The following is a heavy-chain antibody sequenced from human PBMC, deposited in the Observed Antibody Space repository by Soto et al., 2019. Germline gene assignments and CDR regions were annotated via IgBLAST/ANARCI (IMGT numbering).Heavy chain of an antibody. D-gene: IGHD6-13*01. V-gene: IGHV1-46*01. CDR3: ARDLAAGDY. CDR2: FNPTSGST. CDR1: GYTFINYY. Sequence: QVQLVQSGAEVKKPGASVKLSCKASGYTFINYYIHWVRQAPGQGLEWMGIFNPTSGSTNYAQKFQGRVTMTMDTSTRTVYMELSSLRFDDTAVYYCARDLAAGDYWGQGTLVTVSS. J-gene: IGHJ4*02.